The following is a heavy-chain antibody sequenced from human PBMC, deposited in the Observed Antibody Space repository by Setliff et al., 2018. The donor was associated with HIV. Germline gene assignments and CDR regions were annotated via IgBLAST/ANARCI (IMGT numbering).Heavy chain of an antibody. Sequence: PGGSLRLSCAASGFTFSNYAMTWVRQAPGTGLECVSAISGGGGITYYADSVKGRFTISRDNSKNTVFLQLNALRREDTAVYYCASARIPTGGTSTSLDFWGQGALVTVSS. D-gene: IGHD1-1*01. J-gene: IGHJ4*02. CDR3: ASARIPTGGTSTSLDF. CDR1: GFTFSNYA. V-gene: IGHV3-23*01. CDR2: ISGGGGIT.